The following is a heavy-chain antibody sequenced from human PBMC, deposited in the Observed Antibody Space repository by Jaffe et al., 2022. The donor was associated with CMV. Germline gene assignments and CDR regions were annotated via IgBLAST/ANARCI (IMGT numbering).Heavy chain of an antibody. CDR1: GYTFTGYY. CDR2: INPNSGGT. CDR3: ARELEPGYSSSWYSFSADYYYGMDV. V-gene: IGHV1-2*02. J-gene: IGHJ6*02. Sequence: QVQLVQSGAEVKKPGASVKVSCKASGYTFTGYYMHWVRQAPGQGLEWMGWINPNSGGTNYAQKFQGRVTMTRDTSISTAYMELSRLRSDDTAVYYCARELEPGYSSSWYSFSADYYYGMDVWGQGTTVTVSS. D-gene: IGHD6-13*01.